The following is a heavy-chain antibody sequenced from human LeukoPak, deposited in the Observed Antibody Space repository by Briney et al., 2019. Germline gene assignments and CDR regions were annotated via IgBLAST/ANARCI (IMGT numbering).Heavy chain of an antibody. D-gene: IGHD2-2*01. CDR1: GFTFSTYW. Sequence: GGSLRLSCAASGFTFSTYWMTWVRQAPGKGLEWVANIKEDGSEKHYVDSVKGRFTISRDNAKNSLYLQMNSLRAEDTAVYYCARDWVRYCSSTSCFRSGFDYWGQGTLVTVSS. V-gene: IGHV3-7*01. CDR3: ARDWVRYCSSTSCFRSGFDY. J-gene: IGHJ4*02. CDR2: IKEDGSEK.